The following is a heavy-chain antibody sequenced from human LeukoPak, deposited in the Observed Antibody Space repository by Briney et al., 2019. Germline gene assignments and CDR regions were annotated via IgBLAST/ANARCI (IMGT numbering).Heavy chain of an antibody. J-gene: IGHJ4*02. CDR2: IYSGGAT. V-gene: IGHV3-53*01. CDR1: GITVASSY. D-gene: IGHD3-22*01. CDR3: AKDGYYYDSSGYYYGGGYFDY. Sequence: GGSLRLSCAASGITVASSYMSWVRQAPGKGLEWVSAIYSGGATYYADSVKGRFTISRDNSKNTLYLRMNSLRAEDTAVYYCAKDGYYYDSSGYYYGGGYFDYWGQGTLVTVSS.